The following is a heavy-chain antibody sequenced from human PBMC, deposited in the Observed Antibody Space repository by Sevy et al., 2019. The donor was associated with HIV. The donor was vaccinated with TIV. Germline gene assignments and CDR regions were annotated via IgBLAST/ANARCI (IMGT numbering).Heavy chain of an antibody. CDR1: GFTFSSYA. Sequence: GGSLRLSCAASGFTFSSYAMIWVRQAPGKGLEWVSGISDSGGSTYYADSVKGRFTISRDNSKNTLYLQMNSLRAEDTAVYYCAKDTCSSTSCYYQDAFDIWGQGTMVTVSS. V-gene: IGHV3-23*01. D-gene: IGHD2-2*01. CDR2: ISDSGGST. J-gene: IGHJ3*02. CDR3: AKDTCSSTSCYYQDAFDI.